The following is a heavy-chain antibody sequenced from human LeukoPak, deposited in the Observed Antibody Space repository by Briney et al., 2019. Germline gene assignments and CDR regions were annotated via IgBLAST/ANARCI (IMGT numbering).Heavy chain of an antibody. D-gene: IGHD3-10*01. V-gene: IGHV3-23*01. Sequence: PGGSLRLSCAASGFTFSSYGMSWVRQAPGKGLECVSIISGSDGGIYYADSVKGRFTISRDNSKNTLYLQMNGLRAEDTAVYYRARRAGSNGLFDYWGQGTLVTVSS. CDR3: ARRAGSNGLFDY. CDR2: ISGSDGGI. J-gene: IGHJ4*02. CDR1: GFTFSSYG.